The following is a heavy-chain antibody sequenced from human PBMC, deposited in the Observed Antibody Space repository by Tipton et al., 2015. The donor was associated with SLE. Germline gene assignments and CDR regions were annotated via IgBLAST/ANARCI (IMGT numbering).Heavy chain of an antibody. Sequence: SLRLSCAASGFTFSNAWVNWVRQAPGKGLEWVGRIKSKTDGGTTDYAAPVKGRFTISRDDSINTLYLQMNSLKTEDTAVYYCTTIYDFLPLGMDVWGQGTTVTVSS. CDR2: IKSKTDGGTT. CDR1: GFTFSNAW. CDR3: TTIYDFLPLGMDV. V-gene: IGHV3-15*01. D-gene: IGHD3-3*01. J-gene: IGHJ6*02.